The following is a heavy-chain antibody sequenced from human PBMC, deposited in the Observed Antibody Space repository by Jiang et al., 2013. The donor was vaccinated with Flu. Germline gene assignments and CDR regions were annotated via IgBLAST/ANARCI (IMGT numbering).Heavy chain of an antibody. D-gene: IGHD1-26*01. J-gene: IGHJ3*02. CDR2: MNPNSGNT. Sequence: YTFTSYDINWXRQATGQGLEWMGWMNPNSGNTGYAQKFQGRVTMTRNTSISTAYMELSSLRSEDTAVYYCASTSGSPTAFDIWGQGTMVTVSS. V-gene: IGHV1-8*01. CDR1: YTFTSYD. CDR3: ASTSGSPTAFDI.